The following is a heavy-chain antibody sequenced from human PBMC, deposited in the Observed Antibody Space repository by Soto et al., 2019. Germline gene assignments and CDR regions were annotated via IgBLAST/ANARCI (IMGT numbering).Heavy chain of an antibody. CDR3: AKSEAYNWYDG. CDR1: RGSISSSNW. V-gene: IGHV4-4*02. J-gene: IGHJ5*02. Sequence: SGTMALTCAVSRGSISSSNWGRWVRQPTGKGLEWIGEIYHSGSTNYNPSLKRRDTMSGDKTKNQFSLKLGSVPAADTVVYYCAKSEAYNWYDGWGQGTLVTVSS. CDR2: IYHSGST.